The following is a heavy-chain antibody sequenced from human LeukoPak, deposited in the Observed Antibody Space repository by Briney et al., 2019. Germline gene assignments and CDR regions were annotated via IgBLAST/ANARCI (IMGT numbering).Heavy chain of an antibody. CDR2: ISGRGGST. D-gene: IGHD6-13*01. J-gene: IGHJ2*01. Sequence: GGSLRLSCAASGFTVSSNYMSWVRQAPGKGLEWVSAISGRGGSTYYADSVKGRFTISRDNSKNTLYLQMNSLRAEDTAVYYCAKGTHSSSWSWYFDPWGRGTLVTVSS. CDR1: GFTVSSNY. V-gene: IGHV3-23*01. CDR3: AKGTHSSSWSWYFDP.